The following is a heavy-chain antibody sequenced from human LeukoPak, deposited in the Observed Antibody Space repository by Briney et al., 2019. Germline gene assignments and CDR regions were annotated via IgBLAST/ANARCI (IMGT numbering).Heavy chain of an antibody. Sequence: GGSLRLSCAASGFTFSSYAMSWVRQAPGKGLEWVSAISGSGGSTYYADSVKGRFTISRDNSKNTLYLQMNSLRAEDTAVYYCAKRGDYDFWSGYYAPFDYWGQGILVTVSS. CDR1: GFTFSSYA. CDR2: ISGSGGST. J-gene: IGHJ4*02. CDR3: AKRGDYDFWSGYYAPFDY. V-gene: IGHV3-23*01. D-gene: IGHD3-3*01.